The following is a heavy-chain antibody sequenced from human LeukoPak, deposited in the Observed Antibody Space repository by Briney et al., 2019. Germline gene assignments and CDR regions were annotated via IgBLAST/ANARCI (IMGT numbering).Heavy chain of an antibody. CDR1: GFTFSSYG. J-gene: IGHJ4*02. CDR3: GTGIAVAGGFDY. V-gene: IGHV3-30*03. D-gene: IGHD6-19*01. CDR2: ISYDGSNK. Sequence: PGRSLRLSCAASGFTFSSYGMHWVRQAPGKGLEWVAVISYDGSNKYYADSVKGRFTISRDNSKNTLYLQMNSLRAEDTAVYYCGTGIAVAGGFDYWGQGTLVTVSS.